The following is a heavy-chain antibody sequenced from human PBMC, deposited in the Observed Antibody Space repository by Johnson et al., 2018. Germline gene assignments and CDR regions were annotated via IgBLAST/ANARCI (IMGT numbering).Heavy chain of an antibody. CDR1: EFTFSTYS. CDR3: ARGLNHHYDFWSGYSLNGMDV. J-gene: IGHJ6*02. CDR2: ISSSSSTI. D-gene: IGHD3-3*01. V-gene: IGHV3-21*01. Sequence: VQLVQSGGGLVKPGGSLRLSCAASEFTFSTYSMNWVRQAPGKGLEWVSSISSSSSTIYYADSVKGRFTISRDNAKNSLYLQMNGLRDEDTAVYYCARGLNHHYDFWSGYSLNGMDVWGQGTTVTVSS.